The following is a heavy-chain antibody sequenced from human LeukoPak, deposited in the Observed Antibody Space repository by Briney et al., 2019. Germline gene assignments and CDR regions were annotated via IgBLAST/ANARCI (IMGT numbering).Heavy chain of an antibody. Sequence: RGSLRLSCAASEFTFSSYSMNWVRQAPGKGLEWVSSISSSSSYIYYADSVKGRFTISRDNAKNSLYLQMNSLRAEDTAVYYCARDLEGYCSGGSCLDWFDPWGQGTLVTVSS. CDR3: ARDLEGYCSGGSCLDWFDP. V-gene: IGHV3-21*01. CDR1: EFTFSSYS. J-gene: IGHJ5*02. CDR2: ISSSSSYI. D-gene: IGHD2-15*01.